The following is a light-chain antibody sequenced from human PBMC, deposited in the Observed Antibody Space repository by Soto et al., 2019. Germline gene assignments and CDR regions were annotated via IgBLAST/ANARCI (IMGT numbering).Light chain of an antibody. V-gene: IGLV1-44*01. J-gene: IGLJ2*01. CDR3: AAWDGSLNNVL. Sequence: PVLTQPPSASGTPGQRVTISCSGSGSSIGTNTVNWYRQLPGTAPKLLIYGNNQRPSGVPDRFSGSKSGTSASLAISGLQSEDEAEYYCAAWDGSLNNVLFGGGTKVTVL. CDR1: GSSIGTNT. CDR2: GNN.